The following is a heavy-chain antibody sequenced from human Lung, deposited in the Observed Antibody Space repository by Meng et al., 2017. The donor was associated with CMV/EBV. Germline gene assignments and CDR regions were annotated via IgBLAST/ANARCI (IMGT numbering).Heavy chain of an antibody. CDR3: AKDSSRPLFGFDP. D-gene: IGHD2-2*01. CDR1: GFTFSSYA. CDR2: VNGSGGRT. J-gene: IGHJ5*02. V-gene: IGHV3-23*01. Sequence: CAASGFTFSSYAVDWVRDAAGKGVEWVSAVNGSGGRTYYEDSVKGRFTISRDNSKNTLYLQMNSLRAEDTAVYYCAKDSSRPLFGFDPWGQGTLVTVSS.